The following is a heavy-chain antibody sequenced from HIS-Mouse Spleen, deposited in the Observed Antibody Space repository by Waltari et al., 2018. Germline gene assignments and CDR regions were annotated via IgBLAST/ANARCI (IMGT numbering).Heavy chain of an antibody. CDR3: AREIPYSSSWYDWYFDL. Sequence: QLQLQESGPGLVKPSETLSLTCTVSGGSISSSSYYWGWIRQPPGKGLDGTGSIYYSGSTYYTPSRKSRVTISVDTSKNQFSLKLSSVTAADTAVYYCAREIPYSSSWYDWYFDLWGRGTLVTVSS. CDR2: IYYSGST. J-gene: IGHJ2*01. V-gene: IGHV4-39*07. D-gene: IGHD6-13*01. CDR1: GGSISSSSYY.